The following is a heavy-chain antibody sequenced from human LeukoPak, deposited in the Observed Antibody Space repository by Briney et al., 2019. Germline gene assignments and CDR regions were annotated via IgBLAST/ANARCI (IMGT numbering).Heavy chain of an antibody. Sequence: KPSETLSLTCTVSGGSVSSYYLSWIRQPPGKGLEWIGYIYYGGSTNYNPSFKSRVTISADTSKNQFSLKLTSVTTADTAVYYCARNRGFCSGGSCYGWFGPWGQGTLVLVSS. CDR3: ARNRGFCSGGSCYGWFGP. V-gene: IGHV4-59*02. J-gene: IGHJ5*02. D-gene: IGHD2-15*01. CDR2: IYYGGST. CDR1: GGSVSSYY.